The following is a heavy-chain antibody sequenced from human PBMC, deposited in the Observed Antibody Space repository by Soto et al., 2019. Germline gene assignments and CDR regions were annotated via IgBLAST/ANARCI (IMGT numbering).Heavy chain of an antibody. V-gene: IGHV1-46*01. CDR3: ARDHGGSYPYYFDY. Sequence: QVQLVQSGAEVKKPGASVKVSCKASGYTFTSYYMHWVRQAPGQGLEWMVIINPSGGSTSYAQKFQGGVTMARDTSTSTVYMELSSLKSEDTAVDYCARDHGGSYPYYFDYWGQGTLVTGSS. D-gene: IGHD1-26*01. CDR1: GYTFTSYY. J-gene: IGHJ4*02. CDR2: INPSGGST.